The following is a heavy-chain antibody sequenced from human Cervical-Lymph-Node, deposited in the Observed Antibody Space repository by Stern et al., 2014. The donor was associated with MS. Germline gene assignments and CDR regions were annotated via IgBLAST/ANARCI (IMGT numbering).Heavy chain of an antibody. CDR3: ARGTVWFGELLES. CDR2: ISRTGDTI. D-gene: IGHD3-10*01. V-gene: IGHV3-11*01. J-gene: IGHJ5*02. Sequence: VHLVESGGGLVKHGGSLRLSCAASGFSFSDYSMSWTRQAPGKGLEWVSHISRTGDTIYYADYVTGRFTISRDNAKDSVYLHMNSLRAEDTAVYYCARGTVWFGELLESWGQGTLVAVSS. CDR1: GFSFSDYS.